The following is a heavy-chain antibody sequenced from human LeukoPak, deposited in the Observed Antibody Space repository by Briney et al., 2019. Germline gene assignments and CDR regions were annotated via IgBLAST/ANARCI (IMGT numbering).Heavy chain of an antibody. CDR2: IKKDGSEK. D-gene: IGHD4-17*01. CDR3: AREIWGVDTVTTGPDYFDY. Sequence: HSGGSLRLSCAASGFTFSSYWMSWIRQAPGKGLEWVANIKKDGSEKYYVDSVKGRFTISRDNAKNSLYLQMNSLRAEDTAVYYWAREIWGVDTVTTGPDYFDYWGQGTLVTVSS. CDR1: GFTFSSYW. J-gene: IGHJ4*02. V-gene: IGHV3-7*01.